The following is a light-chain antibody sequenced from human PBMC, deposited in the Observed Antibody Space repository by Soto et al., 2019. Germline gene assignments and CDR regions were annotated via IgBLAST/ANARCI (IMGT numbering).Light chain of an antibody. V-gene: IGKV1-5*03. J-gene: IGKJ1*01. Sequence: DIQMTQSPSTLSASVGDRVTITCRASQSISSWLAWYQQKPGKAPKLLIYKASSLESGVPSRFSGSGSGTEFTLTISSMQPEDFATYYFQQYNSYSQTFGQVTKVDIK. CDR3: QQYNSYSQT. CDR2: KAS. CDR1: QSISSW.